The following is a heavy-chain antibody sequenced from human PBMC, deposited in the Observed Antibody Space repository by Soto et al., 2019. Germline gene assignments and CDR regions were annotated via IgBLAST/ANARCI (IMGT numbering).Heavy chain of an antibody. CDR2: FDPEDGET. CDR1: GYTLTELS. Sequence: QVQLVQSGAEVKKPGASVKVSCKVSGYTLTELSMHWVRQAPGKGLEWMGGFDPEDGETIYAQKFQGRVTMTEDTSTDTAYMELSSLRSEDTVVYYCATVSPEFGDITRGMDVWGQGTTVTVSS. V-gene: IGHV1-24*01. CDR3: ATVSPEFGDITRGMDV. D-gene: IGHD3-10*01. J-gene: IGHJ6*02.